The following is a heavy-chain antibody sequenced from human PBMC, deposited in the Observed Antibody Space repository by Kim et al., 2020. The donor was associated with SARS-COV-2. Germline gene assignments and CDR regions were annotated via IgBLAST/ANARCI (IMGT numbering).Heavy chain of an antibody. CDR2: INPNSGGT. V-gene: IGHV1-2*04. D-gene: IGHD6-13*01. CDR1: GYTFTGYY. CDR3: ARGISIAAAGTEFDH. J-gene: IGHJ4*02. Sequence: ASVKVSCKASGYTFTGYYMHWVRQAPGQGLEWMGWINPNSGGTNYAQKFQGWVTMTRDTSISTAYMELSRLRSDDTAVYYCARGISIAAAGTEFDHWGQGTLVTVSS.